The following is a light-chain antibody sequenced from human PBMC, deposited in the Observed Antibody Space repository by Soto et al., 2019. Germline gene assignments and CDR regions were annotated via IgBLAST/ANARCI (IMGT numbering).Light chain of an antibody. CDR1: QGISTD. J-gene: IGKJ1*01. CDR3: QQSYNTTWT. Sequence: DVQMTQSPSSLSASVGDRVTITCRASQGISTDLNWYQQKPGKAPKLLIYTTSSLQSGVTSRFSGSGSETDFTLTISSLQPEDFATYSCQQSYNTTWTFGQGTKVEIK. V-gene: IGKV1-39*01. CDR2: TTS.